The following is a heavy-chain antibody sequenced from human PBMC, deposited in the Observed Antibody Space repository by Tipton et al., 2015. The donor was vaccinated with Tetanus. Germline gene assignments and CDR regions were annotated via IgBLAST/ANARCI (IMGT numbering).Heavy chain of an antibody. J-gene: IGHJ2*01. CDR3: ARDSDYYDKTGSPKWYFDL. Sequence: QLVQSGAEVKRPGSSVKVSCKASGGTFSSYSITWVRQAPGQGLEWLGRIIPLLDVTHFAQKVQDRISITADKSTGTAYMELSSLRSEDTAVYYCARDSDYYDKTGSPKWYFDLWGRGTLVTVSS. CDR2: IIPLLDVT. D-gene: IGHD3-22*01. V-gene: IGHV1-69*09. CDR1: GGTFSSYS.